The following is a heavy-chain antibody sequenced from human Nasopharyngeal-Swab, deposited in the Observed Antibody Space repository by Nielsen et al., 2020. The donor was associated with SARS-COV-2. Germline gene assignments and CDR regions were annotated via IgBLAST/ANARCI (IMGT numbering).Heavy chain of an antibody. CDR2: INPSGGGT. V-gene: IGHV1-46*01. CDR3: ARMMYFHGYYAMDV. Sequence: ASVKVSCKASGYIFTTYYIHWVRQAPGQGLEWMGIINPSGGGTNYAQKFKGRATMTRDTSTGTVYMELTSLTSEDTAVYYCARMMYFHGYYAMDVWGQGTTVTVSS. D-gene: IGHD3-10*01. J-gene: IGHJ6*02. CDR1: GYIFTTYY.